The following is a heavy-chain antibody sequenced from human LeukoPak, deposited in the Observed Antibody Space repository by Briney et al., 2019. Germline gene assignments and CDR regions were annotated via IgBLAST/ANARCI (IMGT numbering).Heavy chain of an antibody. CDR2: ISSGSHTL. J-gene: IGHJ4*02. D-gene: IGHD5-18*01. CDR3: ASRGGILTERPFRFDY. V-gene: IGHV3-48*01. CDR1: GFTFSSYS. Sequence: PGGSLRLSCAASGFTFSSYSMNWVRQAPGKGLEWVSYISSGSHTLYYADSVKGRFTISRDNAQNSLYLQMNSLRAEDTAVYYCASRGGILTERPFRFDYWGQGTLVTVSS.